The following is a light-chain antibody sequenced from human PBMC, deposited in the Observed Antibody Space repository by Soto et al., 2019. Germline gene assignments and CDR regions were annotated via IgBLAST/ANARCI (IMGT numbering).Light chain of an antibody. CDR2: EVI. CDR3: SSFTSSSTYV. Sequence: QSVLTQPASVSGSPGQSITISCTGTSSDVGGYNYVSWYQQHPGKAPKLMIYEVINRPSGVSNRFSGSKSGNTASLTISGLQAEDDADYYCSSFTSSSTYVFGTGTKVTVL. V-gene: IGLV2-14*01. CDR1: SSDVGGYNY. J-gene: IGLJ1*01.